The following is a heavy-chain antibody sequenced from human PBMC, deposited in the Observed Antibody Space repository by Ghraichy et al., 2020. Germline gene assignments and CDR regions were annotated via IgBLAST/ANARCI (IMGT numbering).Heavy chain of an antibody. CDR2: IYASGIT. CDR1: GGSIRSGNYY. Sequence: SETLSLTCTVSGGSIRSGNYYWSWIRQPAGKGLEWIGRIYASGITNYNPSLKSRVTISVDTSKNQFSLKLSSVTAADTAVYYCARDGLSDAFDIWGQGTMVTVSS. V-gene: IGHV4-61*02. J-gene: IGHJ3*02. CDR3: ARDGLSDAFDI.